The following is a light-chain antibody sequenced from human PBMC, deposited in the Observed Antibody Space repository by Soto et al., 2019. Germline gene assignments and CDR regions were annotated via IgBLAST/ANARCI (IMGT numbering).Light chain of an antibody. CDR2: DVS. V-gene: IGLV2-14*01. J-gene: IGLJ2*01. Sequence: QSALTQPASVSGSPGQSITISCTGTSSDVGGYNYVSWYQQHPGKAPKLMIYDVSNRPSGVSNRFSGSKSGNTASLTISGIKAEYEADYYCSSYTSSRTIVVFGGGTKLTVL. CDR3: SSYTSSRTIVV. CDR1: SSDVGGYNY.